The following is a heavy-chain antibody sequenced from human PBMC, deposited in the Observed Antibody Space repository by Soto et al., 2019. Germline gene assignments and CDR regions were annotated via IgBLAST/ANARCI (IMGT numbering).Heavy chain of an antibody. CDR3: ARDLDGGSYYFDY. D-gene: IGHD1-26*01. CDR1: GYTFTSYA. Sequence: ASVKVSCKASGYTFTSYAMHWVRQAPGQGLEWMGWISAYNGNTNYAQKLQGRVTMTTDTSTSTAYMELRSLRSDDTAVYYCARDLDGGSYYFDYWGQGTLVTVSS. V-gene: IGHV1-18*01. CDR2: ISAYNGNT. J-gene: IGHJ4*02.